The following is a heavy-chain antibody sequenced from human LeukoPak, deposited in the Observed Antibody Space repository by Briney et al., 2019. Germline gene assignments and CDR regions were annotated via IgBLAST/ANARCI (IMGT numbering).Heavy chain of an antibody. D-gene: IGHD1-26*01. J-gene: IGHJ4*02. Sequence: KASETLSLTCTVPGGSISSSSYYWGWIRQPPGKGLEWIGSIYYSGSAYYNPSLKSRVTISVDTSKNQFSLKLSSVTAADTAVYYCARVGNMGAYDYWGQGTLVTVSS. CDR3: ARVGNMGAYDY. CDR1: GGSISSSSYY. CDR2: IYYSGSA. V-gene: IGHV4-39*07.